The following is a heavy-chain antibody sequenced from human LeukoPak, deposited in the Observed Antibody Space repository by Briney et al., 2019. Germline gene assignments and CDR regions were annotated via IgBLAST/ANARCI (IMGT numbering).Heavy chain of an antibody. V-gene: IGHV1-18*04. Sequence: GASVKVSCKTSGYTFTTYGISWVRQAPGQGLEWMGWISGSNGITKYAQKVQGRVTMTTDTSTTTAYMEVRSLRSDDTAVYYCARGRDRMVQGVTALFDYWGQGTLVTVSS. CDR1: GYTFTTYG. D-gene: IGHD3-10*01. CDR3: ARGRDRMVQGVTALFDY. CDR2: ISGSNGIT. J-gene: IGHJ4*02.